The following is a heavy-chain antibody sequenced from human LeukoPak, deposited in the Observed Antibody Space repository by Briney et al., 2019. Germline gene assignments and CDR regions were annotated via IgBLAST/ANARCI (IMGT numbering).Heavy chain of an antibody. CDR3: AKDLRESSSWYYFDY. D-gene: IGHD6-13*01. Sequence: GGSLRLSCAASGFTFSSYAMSWVRQAPGKGLEWVSTISATGGSIYYADSVRGRLTISRDNSKNTLYLQMNSLRAEDTAVYYCAKDLRESSSWYYFDYWGQGTLVTVSS. CDR1: GFTFSSYA. V-gene: IGHV3-23*01. CDR2: ISATGGSI. J-gene: IGHJ4*02.